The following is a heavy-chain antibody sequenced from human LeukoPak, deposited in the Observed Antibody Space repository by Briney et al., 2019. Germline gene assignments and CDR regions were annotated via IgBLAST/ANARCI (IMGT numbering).Heavy chain of an antibody. J-gene: IGHJ4*02. Sequence: GGSLRLSCAASGFNFNIYNMNWVRQAPGKGLEWVAVISYGGSNKYYADSVKGRFTISRDNSKNTLYLQMNSLRAEDTAVYYCAKDGSSWYYFDYWGQGTLVTVSS. CDR3: AKDGSSWYYFDY. CDR2: ISYGGSNK. CDR1: GFNFNIYN. V-gene: IGHV3-30*18. D-gene: IGHD6-13*01.